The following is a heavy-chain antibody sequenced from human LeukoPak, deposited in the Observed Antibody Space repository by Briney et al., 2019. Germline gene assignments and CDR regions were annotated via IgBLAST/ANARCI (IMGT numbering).Heavy chain of an antibody. Sequence: ASVKVSCKASGGTFSSYAISWVRQAPGQGLEWMGRIIPTLGIANYAQKFQGRVTITADKSTSTAYMGLSSLRSEDTAVYYGARDGLVGVRGYCYMDVWGKGTTVTVSS. CDR3: ARDGLVGVRGYCYMDV. CDR1: GGTFSSYA. V-gene: IGHV1-69*04. CDR2: IIPTLGIA. J-gene: IGHJ6*03. D-gene: IGHD1-26*01.